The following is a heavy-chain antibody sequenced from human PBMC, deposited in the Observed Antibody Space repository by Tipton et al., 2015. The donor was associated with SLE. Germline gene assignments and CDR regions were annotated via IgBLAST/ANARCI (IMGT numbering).Heavy chain of an antibody. CDR3: AGGTGAYFDH. V-gene: IGHV3-30*02. Sequence: GSLRLSCAASGFTYSGYAMHWVRQAPGKGLEWVAFIRADGSNKDYADSVKGRFTISRDNSKNTLYLQMSRLRVEDTAVYYCAGGTGAYFDHWGQGTLVTVSS. CDR2: IRADGSNK. CDR1: GFTYSGYA. D-gene: IGHD3-16*01. J-gene: IGHJ4*02.